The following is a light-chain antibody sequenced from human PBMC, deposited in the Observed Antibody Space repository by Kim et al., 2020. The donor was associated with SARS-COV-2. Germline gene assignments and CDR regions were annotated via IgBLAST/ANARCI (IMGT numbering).Light chain of an antibody. Sequence: LGQKVRITCQGDSLRSYYASWYQQKPGQAPVLVIYGKNNRPSGIPDRFSGSSSGNTASLTITGAQAEDEADYYCNSRDSSGNHLRVFGTGTKVTVL. CDR3: NSRDSSGNHLRV. CDR1: SLRSYY. J-gene: IGLJ1*01. V-gene: IGLV3-19*01. CDR2: GKN.